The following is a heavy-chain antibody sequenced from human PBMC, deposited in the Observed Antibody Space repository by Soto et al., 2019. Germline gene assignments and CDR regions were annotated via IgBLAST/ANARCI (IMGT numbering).Heavy chain of an antibody. V-gene: IGHV3-30*18. CDR3: AKGIGMLVVAPPPDH. D-gene: IGHD2-15*01. CDR1: GFTFSNYG. Sequence: QVQLVESGGGVVQPGKSLRLSCAASGFTFSNYGIHWVRQAPGKGLEWVAVISYDGSKIYYADSVKGRLTISRDDSKNTAYLQMDSLRVDDTAVYYCAKGIGMLVVAPPPDHWGQGNLVTVSS. J-gene: IGHJ4*02. CDR2: ISYDGSKI.